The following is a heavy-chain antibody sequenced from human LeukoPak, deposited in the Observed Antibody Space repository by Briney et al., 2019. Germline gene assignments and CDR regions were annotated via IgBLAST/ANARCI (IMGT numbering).Heavy chain of an antibody. V-gene: IGHV4-39*01. J-gene: IGHJ4*02. CDR1: GGSISSSSSC. D-gene: IGHD4-17*01. CDR2: IYYSGST. Sequence: SETLSLTCTVSGGSISSSSSCWGWIRQPPGKGLEWIGSIYYSGSTYYNPSLKSRVTISVDTSKNQFSLKLSSVTAADTAVYYCARLAADNFGDYEDRFDYWGQGTLVTVSS. CDR3: ARLAADNFGDYEDRFDY.